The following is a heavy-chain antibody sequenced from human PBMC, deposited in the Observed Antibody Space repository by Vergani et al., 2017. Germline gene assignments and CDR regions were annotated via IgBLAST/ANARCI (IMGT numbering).Heavy chain of an antibody. CDR1: GGSFSGYY. CDR3: ARKKGSSWYCSFDI. Sequence: QVQLQQWGAGLLKPSETLSLTCAVYGGSFSGYYWSWIRQPPGKGLEWIGEINHSGSTNYNPSLKSRVTISVDTSKNQFSLKLSSVTAADTAVYYCARKKGSSWYCSFDIWGQGTMVTVSS. D-gene: IGHD6-13*01. J-gene: IGHJ3*02. V-gene: IGHV4-34*01. CDR2: INHSGST.